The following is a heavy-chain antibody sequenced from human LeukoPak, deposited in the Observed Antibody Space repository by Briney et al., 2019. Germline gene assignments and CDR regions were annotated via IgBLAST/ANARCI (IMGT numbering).Heavy chain of an antibody. CDR1: GFTFDDYA. J-gene: IGHJ6*03. Sequence: PGGSLRLSCAASGFTFDDYAMHWVRQAPGKGLEWVSYISSSSSTIYYADSVKGRFTISRDNAKSSLYLQMNSLRAEDTAVYYCARGKYYMDVWGKGTTVTVSS. V-gene: IGHV3-48*04. CDR2: ISSSSSTI. CDR3: ARGKYYMDV.